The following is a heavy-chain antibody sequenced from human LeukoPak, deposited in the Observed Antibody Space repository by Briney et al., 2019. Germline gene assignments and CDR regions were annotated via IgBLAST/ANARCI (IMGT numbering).Heavy chain of an antibody. CDR3: ARGTTVTTPFDY. CDR1: GYTFTGYY. D-gene: IGHD4-17*01. CDR2: ISPNSGGR. V-gene: IGHV1-2*02. Sequence: ASVKVSCKASGYTFTGYYMHWVRQAPGQGLEWMGWISPNSGGRNYAQKFQGRVTMTRDTSVSTAYMELSNLRSDDTAVYYCARGTTVTTPFDYWGRGTLVTVSS. J-gene: IGHJ4*02.